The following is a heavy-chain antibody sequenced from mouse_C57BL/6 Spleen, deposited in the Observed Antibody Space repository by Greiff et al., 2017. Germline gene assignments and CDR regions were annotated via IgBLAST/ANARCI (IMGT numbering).Heavy chain of an antibody. CDR1: GYAFSGSW. J-gene: IGHJ2*01. V-gene: IGHV1-82*01. D-gene: IGHD1-1*01. CDR2: IYPGDGDT. CDR3: ARHYGGSRYYFDY. Sequence: LVESGPELVKPGASVKISCKASGYAFSGSWMNWVKQRPGKGLEWIGRIYPGDGDTNYNGKFKGKATMTADKSSSTAYMQLSSLTSEDSAVYFCARHYGGSRYYFDYWGQGTTLTVSS.